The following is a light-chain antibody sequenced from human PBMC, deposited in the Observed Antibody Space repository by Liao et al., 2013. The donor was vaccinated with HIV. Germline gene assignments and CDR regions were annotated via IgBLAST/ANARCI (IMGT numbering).Light chain of an antibody. Sequence: SYELTQPPSVSVAPGKTATITCGGNNIGSKSVHWYQQKPGQAPILVMHYDSDRPSGIPERFSGSNSGNTATLTISGTQPTDEADYYCQAWDRNTAIFGGGTKLTVL. J-gene: IGLJ2*01. CDR1: NIGSKS. V-gene: IGLV3-21*01. CDR3: QAWDRNTAI. CDR2: YDS.